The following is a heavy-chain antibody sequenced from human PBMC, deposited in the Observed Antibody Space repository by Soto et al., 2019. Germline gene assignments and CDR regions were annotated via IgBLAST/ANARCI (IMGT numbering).Heavy chain of an antibody. V-gene: IGHV4-31*03. CDR1: GGSISSGGYY. Sequence: PSETLSLTCTVSGGSISSGGYYWSWIRQHPGKGLEWIGYIYYSGSTYYNPSLKSRVTISVDTSKNQFSLKLSSVTAADTAVYYCAREIGGYSYGYSNWFDPWGQGTLVTVSS. CDR3: AREIGGYSYGYSNWFDP. J-gene: IGHJ5*02. CDR2: IYYSGST. D-gene: IGHD5-18*01.